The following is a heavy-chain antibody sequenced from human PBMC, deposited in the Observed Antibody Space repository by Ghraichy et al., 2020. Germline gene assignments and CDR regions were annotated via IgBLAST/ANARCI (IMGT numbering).Heavy chain of an antibody. V-gene: IGHV3-30*04. CDR1: GFTFSNYA. CDR3: ARSLWDVPPDY. J-gene: IGHJ4*02. D-gene: IGHD1-26*01. CDR2: ISYDGSKK. Sequence: GGSLRLSCAGTGFTFSNYALHWVRQAPGKGLEWVAVISYDGSKKIYADSVKGRFTISRDNSKNTLYLQMNSLRREDTAVYYCARSLWDVPPDYWGQGTLVTV.